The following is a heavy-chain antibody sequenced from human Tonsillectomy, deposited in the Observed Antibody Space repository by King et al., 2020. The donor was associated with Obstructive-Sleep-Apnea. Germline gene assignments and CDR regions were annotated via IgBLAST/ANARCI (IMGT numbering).Heavy chain of an antibody. CDR2: IWYYGMNK. D-gene: IGHD3-22*01. CDR3: ARDRGDSSGDLDY. Sequence: VQLVESGGGVVQPGMSLRLSFAASGLSFSSSVRHWVRQAPGKGLEWVAFIWYYGMNKYYADAVKGRFTISGYNSKNTLYLQMNSLRVEDTAVYYCARDRGDSSGDLDYWGQGTLVTVSS. V-gene: IGHV3-33*01. J-gene: IGHJ4*02. CDR1: GLSFSSSV.